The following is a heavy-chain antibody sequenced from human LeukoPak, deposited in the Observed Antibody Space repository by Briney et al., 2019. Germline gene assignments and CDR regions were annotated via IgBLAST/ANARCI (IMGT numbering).Heavy chain of an antibody. CDR3: ARDSGYSVYYGIDV. CDR1: KFTFSDYS. V-gene: IGHV3-7*05. D-gene: IGHD5/OR15-5a*01. J-gene: IGHJ6*02. Sequence: GGSLRLSCAASKFTFSDYSMSWVRQAPGKGLEWVASINQDGSEKYYVDSVKGRSTISRDNAKNSLYLQLNSLRVDDTAVYYCARDSGYSVYYGIDVWGQGTTVTVSS. CDR2: INQDGSEK.